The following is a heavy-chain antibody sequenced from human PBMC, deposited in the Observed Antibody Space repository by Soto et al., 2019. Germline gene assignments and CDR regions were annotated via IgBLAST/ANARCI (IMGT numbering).Heavy chain of an antibody. CDR1: ADSMTSYF. CDR3: ARVNHGDYLDY. CDR2: IYPNGNT. D-gene: IGHD4-17*01. Sequence: SETLSLTCTVSADSMTSYFWSWIRQPAGGRPEWVGRIYPNGNTNYNPSLRGRITMSIDMSKNQFSLRLTSVTAADAAVYYCARVNHGDYLDYWGPGTRVTVSS. J-gene: IGHJ4*02. V-gene: IGHV4-4*07.